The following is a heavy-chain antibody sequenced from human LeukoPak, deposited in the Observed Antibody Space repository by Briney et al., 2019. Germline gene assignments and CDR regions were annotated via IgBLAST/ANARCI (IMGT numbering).Heavy chain of an antibody. J-gene: IGHJ4*02. CDR1: GGSFSGYY. CDR3: ATLGGWSPRYYFDY. V-gene: IGHV4-34*01. CDR2: INHSGST. D-gene: IGHD2-15*01. Sequence: PSETLSLTCAVYGGSFSGYYWSWIRQPPGKGLEWIGEINHSGSTNYNPSLKSRVTISVDTSKNQFSLKLSSVTAADTAVYYCATLGGWSPRYYFDYWGQGTLVTVSS.